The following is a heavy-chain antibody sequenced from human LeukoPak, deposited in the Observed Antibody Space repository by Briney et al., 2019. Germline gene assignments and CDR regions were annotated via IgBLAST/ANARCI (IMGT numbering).Heavy chain of an antibody. Sequence: GGSLRLSCAASGFTFITYWMSWVRQAPGKGLEWVANIKQDVSEKYYVGSVKGRFTISRDNSKNTLFLQMNSLRAEDRAVYYCAKDSLRTVPKASFDYWGQGTLVTVSS. J-gene: IGHJ4*02. D-gene: IGHD2-2*01. CDR3: AKDSLRTVPKASFDY. CDR2: IKQDVSEK. CDR1: GFTFITYW. V-gene: IGHV3-7*03.